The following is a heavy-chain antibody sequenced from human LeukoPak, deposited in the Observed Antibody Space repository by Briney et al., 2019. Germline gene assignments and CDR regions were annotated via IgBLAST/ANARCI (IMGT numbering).Heavy chain of an antibody. Sequence: ASVKVSCKASGGTFSSYAISWVRQAPGQGLEWMGGIIPIFGTANYAQKLQGRVTMTTDTSTSTAYMELRSLRSDDTAVYYCAREYCTNGVCYLDLDYWGQGTLVTVSS. D-gene: IGHD2-8*01. CDR3: AREYCTNGVCYLDLDY. V-gene: IGHV1-69*05. J-gene: IGHJ4*02. CDR1: GGTFSSYA. CDR2: IIPIFGTA.